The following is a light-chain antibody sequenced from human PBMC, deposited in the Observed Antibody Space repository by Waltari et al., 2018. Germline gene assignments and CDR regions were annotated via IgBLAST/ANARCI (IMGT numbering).Light chain of an antibody. J-gene: IGKJ1*01. Sequence: DIVMTQSPDSLAVSRVERATINCKACQSVISSFNNKKYLTWFQQKAGEPPKLLIYWASTRESGVPDRFSGSGSGTDFTLTISGLQAEDVAVYYCQQYSATPPTFGQGTKVEIK. CDR2: WAS. CDR3: QQYSATPPT. V-gene: IGKV4-1*01. CDR1: QSVISSFNNKKY.